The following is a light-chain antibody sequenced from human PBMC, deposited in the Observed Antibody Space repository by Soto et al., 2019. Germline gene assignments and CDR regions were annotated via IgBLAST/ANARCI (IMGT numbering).Light chain of an antibody. J-gene: IGKJ4*01. CDR2: DAS. Sequence: DIQIAQAPATRSAPVGDRVTITCRASQSISTWLAWYQQKPGKAPKLLIYDASSLQSGVPSRFSGSGSGTEFTLTISSLQPDDFATYYCQQYNSYSSVTFGGGTKVDIK. CDR1: QSISTW. CDR3: QQYNSYSSVT. V-gene: IGKV1-5*01.